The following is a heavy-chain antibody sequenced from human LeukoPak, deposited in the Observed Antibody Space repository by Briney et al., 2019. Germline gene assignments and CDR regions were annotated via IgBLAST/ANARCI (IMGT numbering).Heavy chain of an antibody. CDR2: TYYRSKLYY. J-gene: IGHJ4*02. Sequence: SQTLSLTCALSGDSVSSNSATWNWIRQSPSRGLEWLGRTYYRSKLYYDYAVSVRSRMTINPDTSKNQFSLQLNSVTPEDTAVYYCARVSNSGWPFDYWGQGTLVTVSS. CDR1: GDSVSSNSAT. V-gene: IGHV6-1*01. CDR3: ARVSNSGWPFDY. D-gene: IGHD6-19*01.